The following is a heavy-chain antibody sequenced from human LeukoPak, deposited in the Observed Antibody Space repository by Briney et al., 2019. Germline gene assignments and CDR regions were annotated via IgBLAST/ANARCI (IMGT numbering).Heavy chain of an antibody. Sequence: PGGSLRLSCAASGFTFSSYWMSWVRQAPGKGLEWVANIKQDGSEKYYVASVKGRFTISRDNAKNSLYLQMNSLTAEDTAVYSCARDRTGQPIISRKDYYYMDVWGKGTTVTISS. CDR2: IKQDGSEK. CDR1: GFTFSSYW. D-gene: IGHD1-14*01. CDR3: ARDRTGQPIISRKDYYYMDV. J-gene: IGHJ6*03. V-gene: IGHV3-7*01.